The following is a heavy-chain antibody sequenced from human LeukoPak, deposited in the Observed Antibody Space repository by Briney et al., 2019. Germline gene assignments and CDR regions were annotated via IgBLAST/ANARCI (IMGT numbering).Heavy chain of an antibody. J-gene: IGHJ4*02. D-gene: IGHD4-17*01. CDR1: GFTFSSYA. CDR2: ISGSGGST. Sequence: GGTLRLSCAASGFTFSSYAMSWLRKAPGKELEWVSAISGSGGSTYYADSVRRRFTISRDNTKNTLDLQMNRLRAEDTAVYYCAKLRRYGDYDYWGQGTLVTVSS. CDR3: AKLRRYGDYDY. V-gene: IGHV3-23*01.